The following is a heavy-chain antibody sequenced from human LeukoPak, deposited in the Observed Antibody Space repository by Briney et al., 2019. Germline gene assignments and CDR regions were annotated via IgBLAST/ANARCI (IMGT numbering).Heavy chain of an antibody. V-gene: IGHV1-24*01. CDR2: FDPEDGET. J-gene: IGHJ4*02. CDR3: ATLSGYSYGLGFDY. D-gene: IGHD5-18*01. CDR1: GYTLTELS. Sequence: ASVKVSCKVSGYTLTELSMHWVRQAPGKGLEWMGGFDPEDGETIYAQKFQGGVTMTEDTSTDTAYMELSSLRSEDTAVYYCATLSGYSYGLGFDYWGQGTLVTVSS.